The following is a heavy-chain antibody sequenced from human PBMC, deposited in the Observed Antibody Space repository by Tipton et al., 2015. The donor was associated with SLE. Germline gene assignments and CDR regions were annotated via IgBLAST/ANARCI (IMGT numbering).Heavy chain of an antibody. CDR1: GGSFSGYY. CDR3: ATLKFFGELGIGRDY. V-gene: IGHV4-34*01. D-gene: IGHD3-3*01. J-gene: IGHJ4*02. Sequence: TLSLTCAVYGGSFSGYYWSWIRQPPGKGLEWIGEINHSGSTNYNPSLESRVTISVDTSKNQFSLKLSSVTAADTAVYYCATLKFFGELGIGRDYWGQGTLVTVSS. CDR2: INHSGST.